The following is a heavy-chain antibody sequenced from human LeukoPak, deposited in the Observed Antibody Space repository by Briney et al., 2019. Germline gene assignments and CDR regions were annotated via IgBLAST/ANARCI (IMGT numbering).Heavy chain of an antibody. J-gene: IGHJ4*02. D-gene: IGHD3-22*01. V-gene: IGHV3-23*01. CDR3: AKRGVVIRVILVGFHKEAYYFDS. CDR1: GITLSNYG. CDR2: ISGSGGST. Sequence: GGSLRLSCAVSGITLSNYGMSWVRQAPGKGLEWVAGISGSGGSTNYADSVKGRFTISRDNRKNTLYLQMNSLRAEDTAVYFCAKRGVVIRVILVGFHKEAYYFDSWGQGALVTVSS.